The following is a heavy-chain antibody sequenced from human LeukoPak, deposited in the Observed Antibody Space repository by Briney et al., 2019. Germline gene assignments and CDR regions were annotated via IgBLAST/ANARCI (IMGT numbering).Heavy chain of an antibody. V-gene: IGHV4-39*07. CDR3: ARRTGYLNYYYYYYMDV. CDR1: GGSISSSSYY. Sequence: SETLSLTCTVSGGSISSSSYYWGWIRQPPGKGLEWIGSLYYSGSTYYNPSLKSRVTISVDTSRNQFSLKLSSVTAADSAVYYCARRTGYLNYYYYYYMDVWGNGTTVTVSS. D-gene: IGHD3/OR15-3a*01. J-gene: IGHJ6*03. CDR2: LYYSGST.